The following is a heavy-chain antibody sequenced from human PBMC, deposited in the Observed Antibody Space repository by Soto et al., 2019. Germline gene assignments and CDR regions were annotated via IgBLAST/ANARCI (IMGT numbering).Heavy chain of an antibody. D-gene: IGHD3-3*01. Sequence: PSETLSLTCTVSGGSISSYYWSWIRQPPGKGLEWIGYIYYSGSTNYNPSLKSRVTISVDTSKNQFSLKLSSVTAADTAVYYCARGTDDFWSGYSAAFDIWGQGTMVTVSS. J-gene: IGHJ3*02. CDR2: IYYSGST. CDR3: ARGTDDFWSGYSAAFDI. CDR1: GGSISSYY. V-gene: IGHV4-59*01.